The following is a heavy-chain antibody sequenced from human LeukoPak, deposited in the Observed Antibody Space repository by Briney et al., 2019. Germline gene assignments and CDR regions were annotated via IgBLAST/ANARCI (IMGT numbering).Heavy chain of an antibody. CDR2: IYNSWTT. D-gene: IGHD5-24*01. J-gene: IGHJ6*02. CDR3: ARDTSGRDGYNYPRNYYYYGMDV. CDR1: GDSVSSGSNY. V-gene: IGHV4-61*10. Sequence: SETLSLTCTVSGDSVSSGSNYWSWIRQPAGKGLEWIGRIYNSWTTNYNPSLKSRVTISVDTSKNQFSLKLSSVTAADTAVYYCARDTSGRDGYNYPRNYYYYGMDVWGQGTTVTVSS.